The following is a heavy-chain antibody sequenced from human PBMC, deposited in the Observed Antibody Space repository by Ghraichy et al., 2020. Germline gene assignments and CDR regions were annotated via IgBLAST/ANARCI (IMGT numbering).Heavy chain of an antibody. J-gene: IGHJ4*02. Sequence: GGSLRLSCAASGFTFSSYAMHWVRQAPGKGLEWVAVISYDGSNKYYVDSVKGRFTISRDNSKNTLYLQMNSLRAEDTAVYYCARDREQQLAFYYFDYWGQGTLVTVSS. CDR3: ARDREQQLAFYYFDY. D-gene: IGHD6-13*01. CDR2: ISYDGSNK. V-gene: IGHV3-30*04. CDR1: GFTFSSYA.